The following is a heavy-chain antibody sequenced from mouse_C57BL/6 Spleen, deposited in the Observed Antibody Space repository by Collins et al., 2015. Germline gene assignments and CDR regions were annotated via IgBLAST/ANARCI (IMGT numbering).Heavy chain of an antibody. V-gene: IGHV1-7*01. CDR1: GYTFTSYW. CDR3: AKGRLAGVYAMDY. CDR2: INPSTGYT. D-gene: IGHD4-1*01. Sequence: QVQLQQSGAELAKPGASVKMSCKASGYTFTSYWMHWVKQRPGQGLEWIGYINPSTGYTEYNQKFKDKATLTVDTSSSTAYMQLSSLTSEDTAVYFCAKGRLAGVYAMDYWGQGTSVTVSS. J-gene: IGHJ4*01.